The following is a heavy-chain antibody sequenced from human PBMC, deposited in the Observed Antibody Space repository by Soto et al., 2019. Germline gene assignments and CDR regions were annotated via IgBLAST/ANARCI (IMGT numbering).Heavy chain of an antibody. J-gene: IGHJ2*01. CDR3: ARVGYSGYGWYFDL. D-gene: IGHD5-12*01. V-gene: IGHV3-13*04. CDR2: IGTAGDT. Sequence: EVQLVESGGGLVQPGGSLRLSCAASGFTFSSYDMHWVRQATGKGLEWVSAIGTAGDTYYPGSVKGRFTISRENAKNSLYLQMESLRAGDTAVYYCARVGYSGYGWYFDLLGRGTLVTVSS. CDR1: GFTFSSYD.